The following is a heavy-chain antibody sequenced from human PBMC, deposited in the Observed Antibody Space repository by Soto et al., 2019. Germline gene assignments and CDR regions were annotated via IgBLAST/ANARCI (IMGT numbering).Heavy chain of an antibody. V-gene: IGHV4-30-2*01. CDR1: GGSISSAGYS. J-gene: IGHJ3*02. CDR2: IYHSGST. D-gene: IGHD4-17*01. Sequence: QLQLQESGSGLVKPSQTLSLTCAVSGGSISSAGYSWSWIRQPPGKGLEWIGYIYHSGSTYCNPSIKSRVTLSVDRSKNQFSLNLSSVYAADTGVYYWASMSPTVFPAFHIWGQGTVVTVSS. CDR3: ASMSPTVFPAFHI.